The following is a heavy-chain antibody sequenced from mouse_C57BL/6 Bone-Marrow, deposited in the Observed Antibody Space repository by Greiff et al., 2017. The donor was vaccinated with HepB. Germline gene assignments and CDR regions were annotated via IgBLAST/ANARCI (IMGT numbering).Heavy chain of an antibody. D-gene: IGHD1-1*01. CDR3: TYYAFAY. J-gene: IGHJ3*01. Sequence: QVQLKQSGAELVRPGASVTLSCKASGYTFTDYEMHWVKQTPVHGLEWIGAIDPETGGTAYNQKFKGKAILTADKSSSTAYMELRSLTSEDSAVYYCTYYAFAYWGQGTLVTVSA. CDR2: IDPETGGT. CDR1: GYTFTDYE. V-gene: IGHV1-15*01.